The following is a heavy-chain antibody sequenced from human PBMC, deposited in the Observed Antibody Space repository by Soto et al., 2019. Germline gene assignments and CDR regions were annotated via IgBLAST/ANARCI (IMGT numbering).Heavy chain of an antibody. D-gene: IGHD3-22*01. CDR2: IIPIFGTA. Sequence: SVKVSCKASGVTFSSYAISWVRQAPGQGLEWMGGIIPIFGTANYAQKFQGRVTITADESTSTAYMELSSLRSEDTAVYYCARDLFPNDSSGYYIPFYFDYWGQGTLVTVSS. CDR3: ARDLFPNDSSGYYIPFYFDY. V-gene: IGHV1-69*13. CDR1: GVTFSSYA. J-gene: IGHJ4*02.